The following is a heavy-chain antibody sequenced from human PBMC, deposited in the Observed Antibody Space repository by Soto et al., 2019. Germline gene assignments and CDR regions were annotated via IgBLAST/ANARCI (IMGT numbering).Heavy chain of an antibody. D-gene: IGHD3-16*01. Sequence: EVQLVESGGGLVQPGGSLRLSCAASGFTFSSYWMSWVRQAPGKGLEWVANIKEDGSEKYYVDSVKGRFTISRDNAKNSLFLQMNSLKVEDTAVYYCVRVGRLGGYWGQGTLVTVSS. J-gene: IGHJ4*02. CDR1: GFTFSSYW. CDR2: IKEDGSEK. V-gene: IGHV3-7*03. CDR3: VRVGRLGGY.